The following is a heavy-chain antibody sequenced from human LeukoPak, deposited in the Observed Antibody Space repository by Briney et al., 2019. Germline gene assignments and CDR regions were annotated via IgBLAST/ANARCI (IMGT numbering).Heavy chain of an antibody. CDR2: INPSSGST. V-gene: IGHV1-46*01. CDR1: GNTFTSYY. J-gene: IGHJ4*02. D-gene: IGHD3-3*01. Sequence: ASVKVSCKASGNTFTSYYIHWVRQAPGQGLEWMGIINPSSGSTNYAQKFQGRVTMTRDTSTSTVYMELSSLRSEDTAVYYCARGQYYDFWSGHGLDYWGQGTLVTVSS. CDR3: ARGQYYDFWSGHGLDY.